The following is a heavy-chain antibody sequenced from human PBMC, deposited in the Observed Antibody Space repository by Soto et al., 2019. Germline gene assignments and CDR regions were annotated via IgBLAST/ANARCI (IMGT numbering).Heavy chain of an antibody. D-gene: IGHD6-6*01. V-gene: IGHV1-69*13. Sequence: GASVKVSCKASGGPLSTYAISWVRQAPGQGLEWMGEIIPIFGSTNYAQSFQDRITITADESTSTAYMELSSLRSEDTAVYYCARQPYSSSLEAYSYGMDVWGQGTTVTVSS. CDR2: IIPIFGST. CDR1: GGPLSTYA. J-gene: IGHJ6*02. CDR3: ARQPYSSSLEAYSYGMDV.